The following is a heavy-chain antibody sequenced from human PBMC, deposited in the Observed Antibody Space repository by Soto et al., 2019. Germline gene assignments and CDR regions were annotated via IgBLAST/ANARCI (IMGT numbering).Heavy chain of an antibody. CDR2: IWYDGSNK. Sequence: GGSLRLSCAASGFTFSSYGMHWVRQAPGKGLEWVAVIWYDGSNKYYADSVKGRLNISRDNSENTVYLQMNSLRVEDTAVYYCATEMGATQGPFDNWGQGTLVT. J-gene: IGHJ4*02. CDR3: ATEMGATQGPFDN. V-gene: IGHV3-33*01. CDR1: GFTFSSYG. D-gene: IGHD1-26*01.